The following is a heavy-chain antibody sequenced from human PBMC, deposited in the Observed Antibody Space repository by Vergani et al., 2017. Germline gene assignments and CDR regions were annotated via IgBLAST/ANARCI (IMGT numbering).Heavy chain of an antibody. CDR1: GFIFSTYA. CDR2: ISTSGAPT. V-gene: IGHV3-23*01. CDR3: ARAYGRYDWFDY. J-gene: IGHJ4*01. D-gene: IGHD1-20*01. Sequence: EVQLLESGGDLVQPGGSLRLFCTASGFIFSTYAMSWVRQAPGKGLEWVSGISTSGAPTYYADTGQGRVAISRDNTKNTLYLQMNSLRVEDTAVYYCARAYGRYDWFDYWGQRTLVTVSS.